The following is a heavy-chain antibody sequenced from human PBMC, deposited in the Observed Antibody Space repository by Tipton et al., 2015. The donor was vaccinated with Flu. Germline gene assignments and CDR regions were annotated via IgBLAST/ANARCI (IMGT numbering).Heavy chain of an antibody. Sequence: TLSLTCTISGGSFSAYYWSWIRQSPGKGLEWIGEVNHSGGTNYNPSLKGRVTISLDTSKNHFSLELSSVTAADTAVYHCAGTMLVTPDAFDVWGQGTMVTVSS. CDR3: AGTMLVTPDAFDV. CDR1: GGSFSAYY. J-gene: IGHJ3*01. CDR2: VNHSGGT. D-gene: IGHD4-23*01. V-gene: IGHV4-34*01.